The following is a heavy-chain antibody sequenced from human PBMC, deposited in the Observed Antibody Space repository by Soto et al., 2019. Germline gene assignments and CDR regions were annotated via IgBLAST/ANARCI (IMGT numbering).Heavy chain of an antibody. D-gene: IGHD2-15*01. V-gene: IGHV1-69*01. CDR2: IIPISDTT. CDR1: GGTFSSYA. Sequence: QVQLVQSGAEVKKPGSSVKVSCKASGGTFSSYAISWVRQAPGQGLEWMGGIIPISDTTNYAQKFQGRVTITADASTSTAYMELSSLRSDDTAVYYCARSQGSSSCLEIYYYYYYGMDVWGQGTTVTVSS. CDR3: ARSQGSSSCLEIYYYYYYGMDV. J-gene: IGHJ6*02.